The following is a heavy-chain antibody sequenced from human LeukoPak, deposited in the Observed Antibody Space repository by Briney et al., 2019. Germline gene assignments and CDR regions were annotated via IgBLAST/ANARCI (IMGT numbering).Heavy chain of an antibody. D-gene: IGHD3-10*01. CDR2: MSGSDGRT. V-gene: IGHV3-23*01. CDR1: GFTFSSFA. CDR3: AKGYYGSGSYPTLDN. J-gene: IGHJ4*02. Sequence: GGSLRLSCAASGFTFSSFAMSWVRQAPGKGLEWVSAMSGSDGRTYYVDSVKGRFTISRDNSKNTLYLQMNSLRAEDTAVYYCAKGYYGSGSYPTLDNWGQGTLVTVSS.